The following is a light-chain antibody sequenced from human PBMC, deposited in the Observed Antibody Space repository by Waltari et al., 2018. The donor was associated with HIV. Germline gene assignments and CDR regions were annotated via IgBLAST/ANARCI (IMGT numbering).Light chain of an antibody. J-gene: IGKJ5*01. Sequence: IVMTQSPPTLSVSPEERVTLSCRASQSVNYNLAWYQQKPGQAPRLLIYGASGRAAGIPARFSGSGSGTEFTLTISSLQSEDVAVYYCQQYENWPPITFGQGTRLEIK. V-gene: IGKV3-15*01. CDR2: GAS. CDR3: QQYENWPPIT. CDR1: QSVNYN.